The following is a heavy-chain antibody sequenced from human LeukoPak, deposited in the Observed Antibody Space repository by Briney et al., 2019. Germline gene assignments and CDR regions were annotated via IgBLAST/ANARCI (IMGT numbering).Heavy chain of an antibody. CDR1: GVSISRYY. Sequence: PSETLSLTCTVSGVSISRYYWSWVRQPPGKGLEWIGSVHYSGNTNYNPSLKSRVTISVDTSKNQFSLKLNSVTAADTAVYYCARLYDSFRAFDIWGQGTIITVSS. CDR2: VHYSGNT. V-gene: IGHV4-59*12. J-gene: IGHJ3*02. D-gene: IGHD2-8*01. CDR3: ARLYDSFRAFDI.